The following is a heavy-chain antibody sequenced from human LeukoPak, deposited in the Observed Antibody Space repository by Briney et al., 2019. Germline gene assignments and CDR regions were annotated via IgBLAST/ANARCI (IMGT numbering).Heavy chain of an antibody. CDR3: ARAGYSYDWGNWFDP. D-gene: IGHD5-18*01. CDR2: INPNSGGT. CDR1: GYTFTGYY. J-gene: IGHJ5*02. Sequence: ASVKVSCKASGYTFTGYYMHWVRQAPGQGLEWMGWINPNSGGTNYAQKFQGRVTMTRDTSISTAYMELSRLRSDDMAVYYCARAGYSYDWGNWFDPWGQGTLVTVSS. V-gene: IGHV1-2*02.